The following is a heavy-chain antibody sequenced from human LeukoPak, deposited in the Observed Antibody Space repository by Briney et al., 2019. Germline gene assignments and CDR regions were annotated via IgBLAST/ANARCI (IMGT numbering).Heavy chain of an antibody. CDR3: ARASGSFDY. D-gene: IGHD1-26*01. J-gene: IGHJ4*02. V-gene: IGHV3-74*01. Sequence: GGSLRLSCAASGFTFSSYWMHRVRQAPGKGLVWVSRISTDGSYTTYADSVKGRFTISRDTAKNTLYLQMNSLRAEDTAVYYCARASGSFDYWGQGTLVSVSS. CDR2: ISTDGSYT. CDR1: GFTFSSYW.